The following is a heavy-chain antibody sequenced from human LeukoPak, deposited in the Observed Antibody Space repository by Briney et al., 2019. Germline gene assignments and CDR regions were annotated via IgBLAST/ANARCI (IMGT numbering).Heavy chain of an antibody. V-gene: IGHV6-1*01. CDR3: AKASSIAGRPFDY. CDR2: TYYRSKLYN. CDR1: GDSVSSNSAA. J-gene: IGHJ4*02. Sequence: SQTLSLTCAISGDSVSSNSAAWNWIRQSPSRGLEWLGRTYYRSKLYNDYAVSAKSRITINPDTSKNQFSLQLNSVTPEDTAVYYCAKASSIAGRPFDYWGQGTLVTVSS. D-gene: IGHD6-6*01.